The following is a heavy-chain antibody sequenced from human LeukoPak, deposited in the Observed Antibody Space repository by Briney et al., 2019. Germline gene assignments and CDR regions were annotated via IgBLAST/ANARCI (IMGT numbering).Heavy chain of an antibody. Sequence: GGSLRLSCAASGFTFNTYSMNWVRQAPGKGLEWVSSISSSSSYIYYADSVKGRFTISRDNAKNSLYLQMNSLRAEDTAVYYCARMGGYCSGGSCYFDYWGQGTLVTVSS. V-gene: IGHV3-21*01. J-gene: IGHJ4*02. D-gene: IGHD2-15*01. CDR2: ISSSSSYI. CDR1: GFTFNTYS. CDR3: ARMGGYCSGGSCYFDY.